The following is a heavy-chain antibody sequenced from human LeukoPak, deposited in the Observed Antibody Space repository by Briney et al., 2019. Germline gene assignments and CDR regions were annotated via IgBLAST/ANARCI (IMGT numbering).Heavy chain of an antibody. CDR3: AKATSRWYFDY. Sequence: GGSLRLSCAAPGFXFSNYGMNWVRQAPGRGLEWVSSITDNSDSTTYADSVKGRFTISRDNSKNTLYLQMDSLRAEDTAVYFCAKATSRWYFDYWGQGTLVTVSS. V-gene: IGHV3-23*01. CDR1: GFXFSNYG. CDR2: ITDNSDST. D-gene: IGHD6-13*01. J-gene: IGHJ4*02.